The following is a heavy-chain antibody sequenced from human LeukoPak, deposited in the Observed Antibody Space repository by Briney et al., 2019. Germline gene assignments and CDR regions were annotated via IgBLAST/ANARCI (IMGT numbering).Heavy chain of an antibody. CDR3: ARGEWRELVYAN. V-gene: IGHV1-69*13. J-gene: IGHJ4*02. CDR2: IIPIFGTA. Sequence: SVKVSCKASGGTFSRYAISWVRQAPGQGLEWMGGIIPIFGTANYAQKFQGRVTITADESTSTAYMELSSLRSEDTAVYYCARGEWRELVYANWGQGTLVTVSS. D-gene: IGHD1-26*01. CDR1: GGTFSRYA.